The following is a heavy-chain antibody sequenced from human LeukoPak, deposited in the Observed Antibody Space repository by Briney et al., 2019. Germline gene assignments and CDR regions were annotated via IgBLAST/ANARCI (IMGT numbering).Heavy chain of an antibody. D-gene: IGHD2-2*01. Sequence: SVKVSFKASGGTFNIYAISWVRQAPGQGLEWMGGIIPIFGTANYAQKFQGRVTITADESTSTAYMELSSLRSEDTAVYYCARVAVVPAATVWAFDIWGQGTMVTVSS. CDR2: IIPIFGTA. CDR1: GGTFNIYA. J-gene: IGHJ3*02. V-gene: IGHV1-69*01. CDR3: ARVAVVPAATVWAFDI.